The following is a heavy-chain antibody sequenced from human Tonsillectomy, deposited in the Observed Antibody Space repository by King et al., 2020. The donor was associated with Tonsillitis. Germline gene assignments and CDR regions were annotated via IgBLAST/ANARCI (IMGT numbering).Heavy chain of an antibody. CDR1: GGSISSGGYS. CDR3: ASFPRYYDILTGYYPVNEYDFDY. D-gene: IGHD3-9*01. Sequence: QLQESGSGLVKPSQTLSLTCAVSGGSISSGGYSWSWIRQPPGKGLEWIGYIYHSGSTYYNPSLKSRVTISVDRSKNQFSLKLSSVTAADTAVYYCASFPRYYDILTGYYPVNEYDFDYWGQGTLVTVSS. J-gene: IGHJ4*02. V-gene: IGHV4-30-2*01. CDR2: IYHSGST.